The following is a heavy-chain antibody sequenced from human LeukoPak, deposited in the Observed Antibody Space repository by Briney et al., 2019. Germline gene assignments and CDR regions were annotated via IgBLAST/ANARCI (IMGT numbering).Heavy chain of an antibody. CDR2: INPNSGGT. Sequence: ASVKVSCKASGYTFTGYYMHWMRQAPGQGLEWMGWINPNSGGTNYAQKFQGRVTMTRDTSISTAYMELSRLRSDDTAVYYCARHLPYSSGWDPEDYWGQGTLVTVSS. J-gene: IGHJ4*02. CDR1: GYTFTGYY. CDR3: ARHLPYSSGWDPEDY. V-gene: IGHV1-2*02. D-gene: IGHD6-19*01.